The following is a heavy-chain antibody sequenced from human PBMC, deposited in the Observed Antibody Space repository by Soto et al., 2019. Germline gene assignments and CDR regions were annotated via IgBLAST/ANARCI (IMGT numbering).Heavy chain of an antibody. V-gene: IGHV3-64D*06. CDR1: GCTFSIYA. J-gene: IGHJ4*01. D-gene: IGHD1-1*01. CDR3: VKSRGGSHFDFFD. CDR2: VRGNGDPP. Sequence: WGSLRLSCSSSGCTFSIYAMHWVRQAPGKGLEYVSGVRGNGDPPFYADSVKGRFTISIDNSKNTLYLQMSGLSADDTTVYYCVKSRGGSHFDFFDWGHRALVTGSS.